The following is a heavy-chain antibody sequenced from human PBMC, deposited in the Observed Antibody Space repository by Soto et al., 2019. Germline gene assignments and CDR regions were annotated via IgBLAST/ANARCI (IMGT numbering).Heavy chain of an antibody. CDR2: ISSSSSYT. V-gene: IGHV3-11*05. D-gene: IGHD3-10*01. CDR3: AIVHLAVYGSGSHPDWFDP. Sequence: PGGSLRLSCAAPRFTFSDYYMSWIRQAPGKGLEWVSYISSSSSYTNYADSVKGRITISRDNAKNSLYLQMNSLRAEDTAVYYCAIVHLAVYGSGSHPDWFDPWGQGTLVTVSS. CDR1: RFTFSDYY. J-gene: IGHJ5*02.